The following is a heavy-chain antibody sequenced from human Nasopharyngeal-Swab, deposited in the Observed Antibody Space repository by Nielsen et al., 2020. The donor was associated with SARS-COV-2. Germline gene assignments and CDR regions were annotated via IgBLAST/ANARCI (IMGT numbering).Heavy chain of an antibody. CDR3: ARAPVCGGDCYAYYFDY. D-gene: IGHD2-21*02. CDR2: ISGSGGST. J-gene: IGHJ4*02. Sequence: LSLTCAASGFTFRSYAMSWVRQAPGKGLEWVSAISGSGGSTYYADSVKGRFTISRDNSKNTLYLQMNSLRAEDTAVYYCARAPVCGGDCYAYYFDYWGQGTLVTVSS. V-gene: IGHV3-23*01. CDR1: GFTFRSYA.